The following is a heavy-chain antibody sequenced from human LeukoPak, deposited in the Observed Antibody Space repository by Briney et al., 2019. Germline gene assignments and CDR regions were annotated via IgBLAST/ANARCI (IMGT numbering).Heavy chain of an antibody. CDR3: ARVLDDSSSRYQSLIY. D-gene: IGHD3-22*01. V-gene: IGHV3-7*01. Sequence: GGSLRLSCAASGFTFSRYLMNWVRRAPGKGLEWVANIKQDESEKYYVDSVKGRFTISRDNAKNSLYLHMDSLRAEDTAVYFCARVLDDSSSRYQSLIYWGQGTLVTVSS. CDR2: IKQDESEK. CDR1: GFTFSRYL. J-gene: IGHJ4*02.